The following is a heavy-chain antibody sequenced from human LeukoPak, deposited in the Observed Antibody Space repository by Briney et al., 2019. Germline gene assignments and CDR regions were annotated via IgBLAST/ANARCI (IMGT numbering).Heavy chain of an antibody. J-gene: IGHJ4*02. V-gene: IGHV4-4*07. CDR1: GGSIRNYY. CDR3: ARAYCSGGSCYSGFDY. D-gene: IGHD2-15*01. CDR2: IYTSGST. Sequence: SETLSLTCTVSGGSIRNYYWSWIRQPPGKGLEWIGRIYTSGSTNYNPSFKSRVTMSVDTSKNQFSLKLSSVTATDTAVYYCARAYCSGGSCYSGFDYWGQGTLVTVSS.